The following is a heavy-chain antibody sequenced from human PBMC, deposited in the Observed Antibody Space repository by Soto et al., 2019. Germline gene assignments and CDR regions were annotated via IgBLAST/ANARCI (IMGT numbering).Heavy chain of an antibody. V-gene: IGHV4-59*01. D-gene: IGHD3-10*01. CDR1: GGAISSYY. Sequence: SETLSLTCTVSGGAISSYYWSWIRQPPGKGLEWIGYIYYSGSTNYNPSLKSRVTISVDTSKNQFSLKLSSVTAADTAVYYCARETYYYGSGSYSNIWGQGTVVTVSS. J-gene: IGHJ3*02. CDR2: IYYSGST. CDR3: ARETYYYGSGSYSNI.